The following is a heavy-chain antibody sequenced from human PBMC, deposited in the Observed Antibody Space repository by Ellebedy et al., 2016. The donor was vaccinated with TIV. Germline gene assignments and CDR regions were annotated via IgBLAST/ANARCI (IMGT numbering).Heavy chain of an antibody. J-gene: IGHJ4*01. CDR2: IWYDGSNE. CDR3: ARDFDTAPMKTIFDY. V-gene: IGHV3-33*08. CDR1: GFTFSSYG. D-gene: IGHD5-18*01. Sequence: PGGSLRLSCVVSGFTFSSYGMHWVRQAPGKGLEWVAVIWYDGSNEYYADSVKGRFTVSRDNAKNSLYLQMNNLRAEDTAVYYCARDFDTAPMKTIFDYWGHGTLVTVSS.